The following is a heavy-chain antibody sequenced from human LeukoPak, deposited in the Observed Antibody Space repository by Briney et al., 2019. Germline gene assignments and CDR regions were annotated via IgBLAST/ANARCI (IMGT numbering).Heavy chain of an antibody. CDR2: INPNSGYT. V-gene: IGHV1-2*02. CDR3: ARGYRFGSNPDY. J-gene: IGHJ4*02. Sequence: APVKAFCKASGYTFTDYYIHWVRQSPGQGLEWMGWINPNSGYTNYAQNFQGRVTMTRDTSISTGYMELSRLRSDDTAVYYCARGYRFGSNPDYWGEGTMVTVSS. D-gene: IGHD3-10*01. CDR1: GYTFTDYY.